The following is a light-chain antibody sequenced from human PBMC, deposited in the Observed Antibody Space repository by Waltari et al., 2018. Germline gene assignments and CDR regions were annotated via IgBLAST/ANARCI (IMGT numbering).Light chain of an antibody. CDR2: QDS. CDR1: QSGDQS. CDR3: QAWDSSTARVV. V-gene: IGLV3-1*01. J-gene: IGLJ2*01. Sequence: SYELTQPPSVSVFPGQIASTTCSGAQSGDQSACWYQQKPGQSPVLVIYQDSKRPSVIPERFAGSNSGNPATLTISGTQAMDEADYYCQAWDSSTARVVFGGGTKLTVL.